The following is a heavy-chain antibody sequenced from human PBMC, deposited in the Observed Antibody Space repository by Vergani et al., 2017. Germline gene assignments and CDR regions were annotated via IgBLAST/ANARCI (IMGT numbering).Heavy chain of an antibody. Sequence: QVQLQESGPGLVKPSETLSLICTVSGGPINNDYWSWIRQPAGKGLEWIGRVYNSGSANYNPSLKSRATMSVDTSKNQFSLRLSSVTAADTAVYYCARITYSTIWYGDEWYYYYHYMDVWGKGATVTVSS. J-gene: IGHJ6*03. CDR2: VYNSGSA. D-gene: IGHD3-10*01. CDR3: ARITYSTIWYGDEWYYYYHYMDV. CDR1: GGPINNDY. V-gene: IGHV4-4*07.